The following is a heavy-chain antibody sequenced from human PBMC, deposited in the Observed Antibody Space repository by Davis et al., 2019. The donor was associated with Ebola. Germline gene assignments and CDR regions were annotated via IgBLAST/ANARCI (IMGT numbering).Heavy chain of an antibody. CDR1: GGSFSGYY. D-gene: IGHD5-12*01. Sequence: PSETLSLTCAVYGGSFSGYYWSWIRQPPGKGLEWIGEINHSGSTNYNPPLKSRVTISVDTSKNQFSLKLRSVTAADTAVYYCARGPTYSGYDTYYYYMDVWGKGTTVTVSS. V-gene: IGHV4-34*01. CDR3: ARGPTYSGYDTYYYYMDV. J-gene: IGHJ6*03. CDR2: INHSGST.